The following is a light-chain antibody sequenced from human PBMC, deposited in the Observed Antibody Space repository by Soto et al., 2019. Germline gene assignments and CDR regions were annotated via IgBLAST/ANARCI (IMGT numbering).Light chain of an antibody. CDR2: GAS. CDR1: QSVSSN. CDR3: QQYYNWPRT. V-gene: IGKV3-15*01. Sequence: EIVMTQSPATLSVSPGERATLSCRASQSVSSNLAWYQQKPSQAPRLLIYGASTSASGIPDRFSGSGSGTEFTLSISSLQSEDFAVYYCQQYYNWPRTFGQGTKVEIK. J-gene: IGKJ1*01.